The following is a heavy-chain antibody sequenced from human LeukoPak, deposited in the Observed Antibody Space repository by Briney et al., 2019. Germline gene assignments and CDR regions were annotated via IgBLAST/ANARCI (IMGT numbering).Heavy chain of an antibody. CDR3: ARALHAPKFIDS. V-gene: IGHV4-38-2*02. CDR1: GSSITSTYY. Sequence: SETLSLTCTVSGSSITSTYYWAWFRQPPGKGLEWIATVFQLQTVRTFYNPSLESRVTMSLDMSQNQFSLNLTSVTAADTALYFCARALHAPKFIDSWGQGTLVTVSS. D-gene: IGHD2-8*01. J-gene: IGHJ4*02. CDR2: VFQLQTVRT.